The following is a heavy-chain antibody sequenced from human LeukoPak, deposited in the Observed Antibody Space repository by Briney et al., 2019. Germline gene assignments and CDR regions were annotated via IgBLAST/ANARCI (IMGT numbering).Heavy chain of an antibody. CDR1: GYTLTELS. V-gene: IGHV7-4-1*02. Sequence: ASVKVSCKVSGYTLTELSMHWVRQAPGQGLEWMGWINTNTGNPTYAQGFTGRFVFSLDTSVSTAYLQISSLKAEDTAVYYCARSGATDLLWFGELTFDYWGQEPWSPSPQ. CDR2: INTNTGNP. J-gene: IGHJ4*01. CDR3: ARSGATDLLWFGELTFDY. D-gene: IGHD3-10*01.